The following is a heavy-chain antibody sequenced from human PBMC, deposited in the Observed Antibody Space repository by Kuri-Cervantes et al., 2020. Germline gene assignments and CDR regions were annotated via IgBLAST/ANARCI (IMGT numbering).Heavy chain of an antibody. J-gene: IGHJ3*02. V-gene: IGHV3-9*01. Sequence: GGSLRLSCAASGFTFDDYAMHWVRQAPGKGLEWVSGISWNSGSIGYADSVKGRFTISRDNAKNSLYLQMNSLRAEDTAVYYCARGEDYGILTGYYFSAAFDIWGQGTMVTVSS. CDR3: ARGEDYGILTGYYFSAAFDI. CDR2: ISWNSGSI. CDR1: GFTFDDYA. D-gene: IGHD3-9*01.